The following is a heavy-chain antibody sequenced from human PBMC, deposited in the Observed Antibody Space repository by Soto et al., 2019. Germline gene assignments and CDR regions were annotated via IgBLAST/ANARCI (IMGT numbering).Heavy chain of an antibody. CDR1: GFTFTRYS. V-gene: IGHV3-21*01. Sequence: GGPLRLSCAASGFTFTRYSMNWVRQAPGKGLEWVSSISSTTNYIYYAHSMKVRFTVSRDNAKNSVYLDMNSLGAEDTSVYYCARESEDLTSNFDYWGQGTLVTVSS. CDR3: ARESEDLTSNFDY. J-gene: IGHJ4*02. CDR2: ISSTTNYI.